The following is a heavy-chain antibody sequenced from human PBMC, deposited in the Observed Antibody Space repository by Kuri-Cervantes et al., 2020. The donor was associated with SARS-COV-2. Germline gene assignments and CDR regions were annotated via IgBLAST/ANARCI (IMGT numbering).Heavy chain of an antibody. CDR2: ISAYNGNT. CDR1: GYSFTSYW. CDR3: ARGPFSSGWFDY. V-gene: IGHV1-18*04. D-gene: IGHD6-19*01. Sequence: GESLKISCKGSGYSFTSYWISWVRQAPGQGLEWMGWISAYNGNTNHAQKLQGRVTMTTDTSTSTAYMELRSLRSDDTAVYYCARGPFSSGWFDYWGQGTLVTVSS. J-gene: IGHJ4*02.